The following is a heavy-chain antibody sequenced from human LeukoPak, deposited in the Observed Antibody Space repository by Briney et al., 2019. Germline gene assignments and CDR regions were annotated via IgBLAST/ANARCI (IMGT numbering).Heavy chain of an antibody. D-gene: IGHD3-3*01. V-gene: IGHV4-39*01. CDR3: ARRNDFWSGYPFDY. J-gene: IGHJ4*02. CDR1: GGSISSSSYC. CDR2: ICFSGRT. Sequence: SSETLSLTCTVSGGSISSSSYCWAWIRQPPGKGLDYIVTICFSGRTYYNPSLKSRVTISVDTSKNQFSLKLTSVTAADTAVYYCARRNDFWSGYPFDYWGQGTLVTVSS.